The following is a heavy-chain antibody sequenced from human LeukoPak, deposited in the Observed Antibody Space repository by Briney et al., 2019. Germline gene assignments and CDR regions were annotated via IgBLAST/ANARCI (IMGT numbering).Heavy chain of an antibody. CDR2: ISFDGSDR. J-gene: IGHJ4*02. CDR3: ARDKGGYEGLNDY. D-gene: IGHD5-12*01. CDR1: GFIFSSYD. V-gene: IGHV3-30*03. Sequence: PGRSLRLSCAASGFIFSSYDMHWVRQAPGKGLEWVAVISFDGSDRYYADSVKGRFTISRDNAKNSLYLQMNSLRAEDTAVYYCARDKGGYEGLNDYWGRGTLVTVSS.